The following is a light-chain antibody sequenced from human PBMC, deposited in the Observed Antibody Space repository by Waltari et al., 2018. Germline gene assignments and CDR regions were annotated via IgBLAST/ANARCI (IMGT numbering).Light chain of an antibody. CDR2: QDT. V-gene: IGLV3-1*01. CDR1: ILGNKY. Sequence: SYELTQPPSESVSPGQTASITCSGDILGNKYASWYQQKPGQSPLLVIYQDTKRPSEIPERFSGSKSANAATLTITGTQAVDEADYYCQALGTGAWVFGGGTKLTVL. J-gene: IGLJ3*02. CDR3: QALGTGAWV.